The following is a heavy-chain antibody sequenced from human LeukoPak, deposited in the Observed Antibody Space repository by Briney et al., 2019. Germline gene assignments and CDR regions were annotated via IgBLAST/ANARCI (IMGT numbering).Heavy chain of an antibody. V-gene: IGHV4-39*07. D-gene: IGHD2-21*01. CDR3: AGLGDGRTFDS. CDR2: IYYSGAT. Sequence: SETLSLTCAVSGGSISSSSYYWGWIRQPPGKGLEWIGSIYYSGATFYNPSLKSRVTISVDTSKNQFSLRLSSVTAADTAVYYCAGLGDGRTFDSWGQGTLVTVSS. J-gene: IGHJ4*02. CDR1: GGSISSSSYY.